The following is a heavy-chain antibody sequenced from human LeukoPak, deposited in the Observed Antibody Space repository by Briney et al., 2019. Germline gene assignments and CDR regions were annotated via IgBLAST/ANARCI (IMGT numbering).Heavy chain of an antibody. Sequence: GGSLRLSCAASGFTVSSNYMSWVRQAPGKGLEWVSVIYSGGSTYYADSVKGRFTISRDNSKNTLYLQMNSLRAEDTAVYYCARRALEMATTLWGQGTLVTVSS. D-gene: IGHD5-24*01. V-gene: IGHV3-66*02. CDR3: ARRALEMATTL. J-gene: IGHJ4*02. CDR2: IYSGGST. CDR1: GFTVSSNY.